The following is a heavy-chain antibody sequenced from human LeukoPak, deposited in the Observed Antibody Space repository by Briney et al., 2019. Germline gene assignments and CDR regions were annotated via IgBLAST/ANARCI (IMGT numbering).Heavy chain of an antibody. V-gene: IGHV1-2*06. CDR1: GYTLTGYY. CDR2: INPNSGGT. J-gene: IGHJ4*02. D-gene: IGHD3-10*01. Sequence: GASVKVSCKASGYTLTGYYMHWVRQAPGQGLEWMERINPNSGGTNYAQKFQGRVTMTRDTSISTAYMELSRLRSDDTAVYYCARIKNRGSGSYYFDYWGQGTLVTVSS. CDR3: ARIKNRGSGSYYFDY.